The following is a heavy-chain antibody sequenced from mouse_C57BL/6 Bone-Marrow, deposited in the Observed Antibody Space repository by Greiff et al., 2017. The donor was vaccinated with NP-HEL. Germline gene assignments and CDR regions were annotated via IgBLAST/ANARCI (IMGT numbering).Heavy chain of an antibody. CDR2: IYPGGGYT. D-gene: IGHD1-1*01. V-gene: IGHV1-63*01. CDR3: ARYGSSYYYAMDY. Sequence: QVPLQQSGAELVRPGTSVTLSCKASGYTFTNYWIGWAKQRPGHGLEWLGDIYPGGGYTNYTEKFKGTATLTADKSSSTAYMQFSSLTSEDSAIYYCARYGSSYYYAMDYWGQGTSVTVSS. CDR1: GYTFTNYW. J-gene: IGHJ4*01.